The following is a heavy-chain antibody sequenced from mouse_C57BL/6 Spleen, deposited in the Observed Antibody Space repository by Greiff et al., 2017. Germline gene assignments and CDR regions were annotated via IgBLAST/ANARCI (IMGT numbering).Heavy chain of an antibody. Sequence: QVQLQQPGTELVKPGASVKLSCKASGYTFTSYWMHWVKQRPGQGLEWIGNINPSNGGTNYNEKFKSKATLTVDKASSTAYMQLSSLTSEDSAVYYCAGQLRLRGAMDYWGQGTSVTVSS. CDR1: GYTFTSYW. J-gene: IGHJ4*01. CDR2: INPSNGGT. D-gene: IGHD3-2*02. V-gene: IGHV1-53*01. CDR3: AGQLRLRGAMDY.